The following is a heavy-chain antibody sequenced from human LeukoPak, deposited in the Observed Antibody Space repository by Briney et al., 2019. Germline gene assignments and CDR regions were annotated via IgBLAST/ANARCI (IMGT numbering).Heavy chain of an antibody. J-gene: IGHJ4*02. CDR3: ARGLSGWYYFDY. V-gene: IGHV3-30-3*01. Sequence: GRSLRLSCAASGFTFSSYTMHWVRQAPGKGLEWVAVISYDGSNKFYADSVKGRFTISRDNSENTLYLQMNSLRAEDTAVYYCARGLSGWYYFDYWGQGTLVTVSS. D-gene: IGHD6-19*01. CDR1: GFTFSSYT. CDR2: ISYDGSNK.